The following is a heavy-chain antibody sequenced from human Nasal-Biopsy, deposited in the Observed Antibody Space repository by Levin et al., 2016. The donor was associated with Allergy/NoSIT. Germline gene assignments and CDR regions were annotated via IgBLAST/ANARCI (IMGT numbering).Heavy chain of an antibody. CDR1: GFTFRDYT. V-gene: IGHV3-30*04. CDR3: AKDGSMGRGYTIAYYFDV. J-gene: IGHJ4*02. CDR2: LSSDGNQK. D-gene: IGHD5-18*01. Sequence: LSLTCAASGFTFRDYTMQWVRQAPGKGLDWVAFLSSDGNQKYYADSVKGRFTISRDNSKNTLYLQMNTLRAEDTAVYYCAKDGSMGRGYTIAYYFDVWGQGTLVTVSS.